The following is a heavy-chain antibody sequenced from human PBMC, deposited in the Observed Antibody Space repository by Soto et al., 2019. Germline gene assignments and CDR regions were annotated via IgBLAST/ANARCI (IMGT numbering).Heavy chain of an antibody. CDR2: ITGSGASA. D-gene: IGHD3-16*01. Sequence: PGGSLRLSCAASGFTFSSYAVAWVRQAPGKGLEWVSAITGSGASAYYADSVKGRFTISRDNPQNTFYLQMNSLRVEDTAVYYCAKVVGVSGNYYYYYYGMDVWGQGTTVTVSS. CDR3: AKVVGVSGNYYYYYYGMDV. CDR1: GFTFSSYA. J-gene: IGHJ6*02. V-gene: IGHV3-23*01.